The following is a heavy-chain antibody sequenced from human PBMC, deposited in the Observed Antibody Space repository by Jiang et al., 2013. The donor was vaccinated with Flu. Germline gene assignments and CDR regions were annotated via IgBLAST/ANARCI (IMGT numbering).Heavy chain of an antibody. CDR1: SGSISSHY. V-gene: IGHV4-59*08. CDR3: ARSYCGGDCYSMFGYSYYGMDV. Sequence: GSGLVKPSETLSLTCTVSSGSISSHYWSWIRQPPGKGLEWIGYIHNSGTTNYNPSLKSRVTISIDTSTNQFSLKLISVTAPDTAVYYCARSYCGGDCYSMFGYSYYGMDVWGQGTTGHRSP. J-gene: IGHJ6*02. CDR2: IHNSGTT. D-gene: IGHD2-21*02.